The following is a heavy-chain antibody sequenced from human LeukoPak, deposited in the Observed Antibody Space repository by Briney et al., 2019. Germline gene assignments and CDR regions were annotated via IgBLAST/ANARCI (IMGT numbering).Heavy chain of an antibody. CDR2: ISSSSSYI. D-gene: IGHD4-17*01. CDR3: ARTFRVVRLGAVYGDYGGWFDP. CDR1: GFTFSSYS. Sequence: GGSLRLSCAASGFTFSSYSMNWVRQAPGKGLEWVSSISSSSSYIYYADSVKGRFTISRDNAKNSLYLQMNSLRAEDTAVYYCARTFRVVRLGAVYGDYGGWFDPWGQGTLVTVSS. V-gene: IGHV3-21*01. J-gene: IGHJ5*02.